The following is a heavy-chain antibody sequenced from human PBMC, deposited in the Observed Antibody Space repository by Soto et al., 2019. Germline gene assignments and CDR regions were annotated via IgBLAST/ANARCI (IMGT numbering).Heavy chain of an antibody. CDR3: ARDIAVADPYYGMDV. V-gene: IGHV4-59*01. CDR2: IYYSGST. J-gene: IGHJ6*02. D-gene: IGHD6-19*01. CDR1: GGSISSYY. Sequence: SETLSLTCTVCGGSISSYYWSWIRQPPGKGLEWIGYIYYSGSTNYNPSLKSRVTISVDTSKNQFSLKLSSVTAADTAVYYCARDIAVADPYYGMDVWGQGTTVTLSS.